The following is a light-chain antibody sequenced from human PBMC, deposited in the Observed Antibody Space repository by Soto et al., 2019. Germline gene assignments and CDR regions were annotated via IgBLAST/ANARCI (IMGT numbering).Light chain of an antibody. J-gene: IGKJ5*01. CDR2: EVS. Sequence: DVVMTQTPLSLSVAPGQPASISCKSSQSLLHITGETFLFWYLQKPGQSQQLLIYEVSTRVSGVPDRFSGSGSGTDFTLEISRVETDDVGIYSCMQSTQLPPTFGQGTRL. V-gene: IGKV2D-29*02. CDR3: MQSTQLPPT. CDR1: QSLLHITGETF.